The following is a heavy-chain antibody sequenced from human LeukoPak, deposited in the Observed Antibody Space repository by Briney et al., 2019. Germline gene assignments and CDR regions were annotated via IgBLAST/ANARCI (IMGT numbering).Heavy chain of an antibody. V-gene: IGHV3-21*01. D-gene: IGHD6-19*01. CDR3: ARDLGYSSGWVYFDY. CDR1: GFTFSSYS. J-gene: IGHJ4*02. CDR2: ISSSSSYI. Sequence: PGGSLRLSCAASGFTFSSYSMNWVRQAPGKGLEWVSSISSSSSYIYYADSVKGRFTISRDNAKNSLYLQMNSLRAEDTAVYYCARDLGYSSGWVYFDYWGQGTLVTVPS.